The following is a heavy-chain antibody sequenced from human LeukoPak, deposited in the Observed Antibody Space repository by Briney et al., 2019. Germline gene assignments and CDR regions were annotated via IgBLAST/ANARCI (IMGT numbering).Heavy chain of an antibody. CDR1: GYTFTRNF. J-gene: IGHJ4*02. D-gene: IGHD2-15*01. CDR3: ARESCSGGSCYYFDY. V-gene: IGHV1-46*01. Sequence: GASVKVSFKSSGYTFTRNFMHWVRQAPGHGLEWMGVFNPSGGSATYSQNFQGRVTMTRDTSTSSVYMEMSSLRSEDTAVYYCARESCSGGSCYYFDYWGQGTLVTVSS. CDR2: FNPSGGSA.